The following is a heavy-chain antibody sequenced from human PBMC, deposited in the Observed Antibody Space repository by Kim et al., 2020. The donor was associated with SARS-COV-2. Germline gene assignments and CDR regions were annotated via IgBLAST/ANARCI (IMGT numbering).Heavy chain of an antibody. CDR1: GGSISSSSYY. CDR2: IYYSGST. CDR3: AHSGYSSSWYDYYYYGMDV. Sequence: SETLSLTCTVSGGSISSSSYYWGWIRQPPGKGLEWIGSIYYSGSTYYNPSLKSRVTISVDTSKNQFSLKLSSVTAADTAVYYCAHSGYSSSWYDYYYYGMDVWGQGTTVTVSS. J-gene: IGHJ6*02. V-gene: IGHV4-39*01. D-gene: IGHD6-13*01.